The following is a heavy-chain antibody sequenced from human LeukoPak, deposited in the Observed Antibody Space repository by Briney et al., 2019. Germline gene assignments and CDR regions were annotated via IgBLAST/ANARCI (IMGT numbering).Heavy chain of an antibody. J-gene: IGHJ2*01. CDR2: INPNSGGT. V-gene: IGHV1-2*02. CDR1: GYTFTGYY. CDR3: ASSYCSSTSCYARNWYFDL. Sequence: GASVKVSCKASGYTFTGYYMHWVRQAPGQGLEWMGWINPNSGGTNYAQKFQGRVTMTRDTSISTAYMELSRLRSDDTAVYYCASSYCSSTSCYARNWYFDLWGRGTLVTVSS. D-gene: IGHD2-2*01.